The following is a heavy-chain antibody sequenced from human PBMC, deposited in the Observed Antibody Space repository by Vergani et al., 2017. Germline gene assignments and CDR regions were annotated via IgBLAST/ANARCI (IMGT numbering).Heavy chain of an antibody. V-gene: IGHV3-30*02. D-gene: IGHD4-17*01. CDR1: GFTFSSYG. CDR2: IRYDGSNK. Sequence: QVQLVESGGGVVQPGGSLRLSCAASGFTFSSYGMHWVRQAPGKGLEWVAFIRYDGSNKYYADSVKGRFTISRDKSKNTLYLQMNSLRAEDTAVYYCAKTPYGDYQYYWGQGTLVTVSS. CDR3: AKTPYGDYQYY. J-gene: IGHJ4*02.